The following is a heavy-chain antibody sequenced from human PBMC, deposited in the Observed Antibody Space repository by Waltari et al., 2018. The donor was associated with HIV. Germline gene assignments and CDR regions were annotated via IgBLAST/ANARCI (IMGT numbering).Heavy chain of an antibody. CDR1: GFTVSSHH. CDR2: MYSGGTA. Sequence: EVQLVESGGGLVRPGGSLRLSCAASGFTVSSHHMGWVRQTPGKGLEYVSVMYSGGTAHYADSVSGRFTISRDGSKSALYRQMNTLRAEDTALYYCARVDRAGTTSGWDVFDIWGQGAMVTVSS. J-gene: IGHJ3*02. D-gene: IGHD1-1*01. CDR3: ARVDRAGTTSGWDVFDI. V-gene: IGHV3-66*01.